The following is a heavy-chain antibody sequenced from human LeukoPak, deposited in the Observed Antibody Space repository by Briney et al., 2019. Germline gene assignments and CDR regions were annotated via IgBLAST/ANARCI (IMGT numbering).Heavy chain of an antibody. CDR2: IIPILGIA. D-gene: IGHD2-2*01. J-gene: IGHJ4*02. V-gene: IGHV1-69*04. CDR1: GGTFSSYA. Sequence: GASVKVSCKASGGTFSSYAISWVRQAPGQGLEWMGRIIPILGIANYAQKFQGRVTITADKSTSTAYMELGSLRSEDTAVYYCARGVAPAAMDYWGQGTLVTVSS. CDR3: ARGVAPAAMDY.